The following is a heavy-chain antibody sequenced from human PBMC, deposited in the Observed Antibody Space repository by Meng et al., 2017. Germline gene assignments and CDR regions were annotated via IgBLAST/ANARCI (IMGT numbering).Heavy chain of an antibody. D-gene: IGHD3-22*01. V-gene: IGHV3-48*03. CDR3: AKAHKYYYDSSGYWDFDY. CDR2: ISSSGSTI. J-gene: IGHJ4*02. CDR1: GFTFSSYE. Sequence: LTGAASGFTFSSYEMNWVRQAPGKGLEWVSYISSSGSTIYYADSVKGQFTISRDNAKNSLYLQMNSLRAEDTAVYYCAKAHKYYYDSSGYWDFDYWGQGTLVTVSS.